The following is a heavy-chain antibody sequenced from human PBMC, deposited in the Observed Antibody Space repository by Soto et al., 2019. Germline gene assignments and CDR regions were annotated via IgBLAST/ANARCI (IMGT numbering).Heavy chain of an antibody. CDR3: ARGGATIFGVIDS. J-gene: IGHJ4*02. CDR1: GYSFFSYY. D-gene: IGHD3-3*02. CDR2: FLASGGNT. Sequence: ASVKVSCKASGYSFFSYYIHWVRQAPGQGLEWMGRFLASGGNTDYAQRFRGRVSMTRDTSSTNTVSLELTSLTSDDTAVYYCARGGATIFGVIDSWGQGXRVTVSS. V-gene: IGHV1-46*01.